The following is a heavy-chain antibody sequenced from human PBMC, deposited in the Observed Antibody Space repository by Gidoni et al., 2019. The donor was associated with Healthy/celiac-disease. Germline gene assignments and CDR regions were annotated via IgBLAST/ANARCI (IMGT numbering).Heavy chain of an antibody. CDR2: IFYSGST. CDR1: GGSLSRSSYY. CDR3: ARMEPLGGAGKGGGY. D-gene: IGHD1-1*01. J-gene: IGHJ4*02. V-gene: IGHV4-39*01. Sequence: QLRLQGSGPGLVKPSETLSLPCTVSGGSLSRSSYYWGWIRHPPGKGLGGIGSIFYSGSTSYNRALNGRVTISEDTAKNQFALKMSPVTADDKAVYDGARMEPLGGAGKGGGYWGQGTLVTVSS.